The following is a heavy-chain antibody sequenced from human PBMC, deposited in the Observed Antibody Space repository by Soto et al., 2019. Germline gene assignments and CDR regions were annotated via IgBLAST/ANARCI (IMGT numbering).Heavy chain of an antibody. J-gene: IGHJ6*02. CDR1: GGSISSGDYY. Sequence: SETLSLTCTVSGGSISSGDYYSSWIRQPPGKGLEWIGYIYYSGSTYYNPSLKSRVTISVDTSKNQFSLKLSSVTAADTAVYYCARDIITIFGDYGMDVWGQGTTVTVSS. CDR2: IYYSGST. D-gene: IGHD3-3*01. CDR3: ARDIITIFGDYGMDV. V-gene: IGHV4-30-4*01.